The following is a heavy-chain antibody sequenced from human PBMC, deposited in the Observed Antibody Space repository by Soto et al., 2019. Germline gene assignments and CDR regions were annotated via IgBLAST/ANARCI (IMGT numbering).Heavy chain of an antibody. Sequence: QVQLVQSGPEVKKPGASVTVSCKTSGYTFTDHGIDWVRQAPGQGLEWVGWVSSYNGNTNYAYNLKDRVIMTTEASTSTDYMELRGLRSDDTAVYYCAREVEGSYSPADFWGQGTPVTVSS. V-gene: IGHV1-18*01. CDR1: GYTFTDHG. CDR3: AREVEGSYSPADF. D-gene: IGHD3-10*01. CDR2: VSSYNGNT. J-gene: IGHJ4*02.